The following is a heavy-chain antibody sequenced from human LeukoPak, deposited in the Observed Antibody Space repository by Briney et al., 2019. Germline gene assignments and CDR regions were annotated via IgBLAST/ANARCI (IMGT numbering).Heavy chain of an antibody. CDR2: IYWDDDK. D-gene: IGHD3-10*01. J-gene: IGHJ5*02. Sequence: SGPTLVHPTQPLTLTCTFSGFSLRTSGVGVGWIRQPPEKALEWLALIYWDDDKRYSPSLKSRLTITKDTSKNQVGLTMTNMDPVDTATYYCARRLVRGVNWDDDYNWFDPWGQGTLVTVSS. CDR3: ARRLVRGVNWDDDYNWFDP. V-gene: IGHV2-5*02. CDR1: GFSLRTSGVG.